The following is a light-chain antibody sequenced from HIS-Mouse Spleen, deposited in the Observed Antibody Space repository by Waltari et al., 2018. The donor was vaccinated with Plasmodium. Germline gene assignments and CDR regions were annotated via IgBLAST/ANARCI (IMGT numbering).Light chain of an antibody. CDR3: QQRSNWGLT. CDR2: DAS. CDR1: QSVSSY. J-gene: IGKJ4*01. Sequence: ELVLTQSPATLSLSPGERANHSCRASQSVSSYLAWYQQKPGQAPRLLIYDASNRATGIPARFSGSGSGTDFTLTISSLEPEDFAVYYCQQRSNWGLTFGGGTKVEIK. V-gene: IGKV3-11*01.